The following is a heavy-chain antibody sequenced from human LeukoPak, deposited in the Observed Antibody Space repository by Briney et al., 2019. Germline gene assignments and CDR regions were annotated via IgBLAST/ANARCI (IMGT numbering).Heavy chain of an antibody. D-gene: IGHD4-17*01. V-gene: IGHV3-20*04. CDR3: ARDLYGDYGFDT. Sequence: GGSLRLSCAASVFNFDEYGMSWVRQAPGRGLEWVSGSNWNGGNTGYADSVKGRFTVSRDNARKSLFLQMNSLRVEDTALYYCARDLYGDYGFDTWGQGTLVTVSS. CDR2: SNWNGGNT. CDR1: VFNFDEYG. J-gene: IGHJ3*02.